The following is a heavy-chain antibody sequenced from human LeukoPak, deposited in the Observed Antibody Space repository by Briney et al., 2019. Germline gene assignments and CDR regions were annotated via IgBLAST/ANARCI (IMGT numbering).Heavy chain of an antibody. CDR2: IYYSGST. J-gene: IGHJ4*02. Sequence: SETLSLTCTVSGGSISSSSYYWGWIRQPPGKGLEWIGSIYYSGSTYYNPSLKSRVTISVDTSKNQFSRKLSSVTAADTAVYYCARVRSSSSWWFDYWGQGTLVTVSS. D-gene: IGHD6-13*01. V-gene: IGHV4-39*07. CDR1: GGSISSSSYY. CDR3: ARVRSSSSWWFDY.